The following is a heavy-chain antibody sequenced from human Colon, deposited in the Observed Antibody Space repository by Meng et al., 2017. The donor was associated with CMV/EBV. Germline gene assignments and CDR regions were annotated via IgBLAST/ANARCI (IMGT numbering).Heavy chain of an antibody. CDR3: ARLGSGYGSMNR. Sequence: QPLLRESGPVLVKSSETRSPTCTCAGAPLSGSSYFWGWVRQPPSEGLEWIGSIHYRGNTYYNPSLESRVTMSVDTSKNQFSLKLNSVTAADTAVYLCARLGSGYGSMNRWGQGTLVTVSS. J-gene: IGHJ5*02. V-gene: IGHV4-39*07. CDR2: IHYRGNT. CDR1: GAPLSGSSYF. D-gene: IGHD3-10*01.